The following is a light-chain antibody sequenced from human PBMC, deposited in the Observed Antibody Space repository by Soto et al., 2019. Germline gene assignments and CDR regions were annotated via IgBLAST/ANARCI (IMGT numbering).Light chain of an antibody. Sequence: EIVLTQSPATLSSFPGDRVTLSCRASQAVNTRLAWYQHKPGQAPRLLIYLTSNRAAGIPARFSGSGSETDFTLTISDVEPEDFATYYCQQYNSYSYTFGQGTKLEIK. J-gene: IGKJ2*01. CDR2: LTS. V-gene: IGKV3D-11*01. CDR3: QQYNSYSYT. CDR1: QAVNTR.